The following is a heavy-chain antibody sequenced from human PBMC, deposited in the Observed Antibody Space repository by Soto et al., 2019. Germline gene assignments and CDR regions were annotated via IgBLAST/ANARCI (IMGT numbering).Heavy chain of an antibody. CDR2: ISAYNGNT. D-gene: IGHD2-21*02. Sequence: ASVKVSCKASGYTFTSYGISWLRQAPGQGLEWMGWISAYNGNTNYAQKLQGRVTMTTDTSTSTAYMELRSLRSDDTAVYYCAREKLYCGGDCYSDYWGQGTLVTVSS. V-gene: IGHV1-18*04. J-gene: IGHJ4*02. CDR1: GYTFTSYG. CDR3: AREKLYCGGDCYSDY.